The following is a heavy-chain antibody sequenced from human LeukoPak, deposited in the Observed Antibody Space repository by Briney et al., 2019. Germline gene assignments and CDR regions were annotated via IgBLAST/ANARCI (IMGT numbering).Heavy chain of an antibody. CDR1: GDSVSSNNGG. Sequence: SQTLSLTCDISGDSVSSNNGGWNWIRQSPSRGHEWLGRTYYRSKWYNDYAGSLNGRITISPDTSKNQFSLHLNSVTPEDTAVYYCARDLGNTGWYTFDYWGQGILVTVSS. V-gene: IGHV6-1*01. J-gene: IGHJ4*02. D-gene: IGHD6-19*01. CDR3: ARDLGNTGWYTFDY. CDR2: TYYRSKWYN.